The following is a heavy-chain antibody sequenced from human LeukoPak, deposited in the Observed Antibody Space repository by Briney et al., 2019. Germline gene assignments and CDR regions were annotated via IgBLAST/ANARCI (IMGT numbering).Heavy chain of an antibody. CDR3: ARNRMVRGVISWFDP. V-gene: IGHV1-8*01. Sequence: ASVKVSCKASGYTFTSYDINWVRQATGQGLEWMGWMNPNSGNTGYAQKFQGRVTMTRNTSMSTAYMELSSLRSEDTAVYYCARNRMVRGVISWFDPWGQGTLVTVSS. D-gene: IGHD3-10*01. J-gene: IGHJ5*02. CDR2: MNPNSGNT. CDR1: GYTFTSYD.